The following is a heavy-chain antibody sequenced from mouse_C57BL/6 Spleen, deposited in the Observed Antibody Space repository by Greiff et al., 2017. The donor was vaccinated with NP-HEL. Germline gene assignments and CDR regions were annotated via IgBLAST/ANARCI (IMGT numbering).Heavy chain of an antibody. Sequence: EVKLVESGGGLVKPGGSLKLSCAASGFTFSDYGMHWVRQAPEKGLEWVAYISSGSSTIYYADTVKGRFTISRDNAKNTLFLQMTSLRSEDTAMYYCATGYWGKFAYWGQGTLVTVSA. D-gene: IGHD2-3*01. CDR1: GFTFSDYG. CDR2: ISSGSSTI. V-gene: IGHV5-17*01. J-gene: IGHJ3*01. CDR3: ATGYWGKFAY.